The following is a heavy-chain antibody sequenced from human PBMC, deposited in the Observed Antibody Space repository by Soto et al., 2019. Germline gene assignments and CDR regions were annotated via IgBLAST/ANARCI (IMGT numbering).Heavy chain of an antibody. Sequence: KVYWKGVGDGCSSYAMRWGQQDPGQGLEWMGGIIPIFGTTNYAQKFQGRVTITADESTSTAYMELSSLRSEDTAVYYCARLINFVLRYFDWFQPPRDYYGMDVWGQGTTVTVSS. J-gene: IGHJ6*02. CDR3: ARLINFVLRYFDWFQPPRDYYGMDV. D-gene: IGHD3-9*01. CDR1: GDGCSSYA. V-gene: IGHV1-69*01. CDR2: IIPIFGTT.